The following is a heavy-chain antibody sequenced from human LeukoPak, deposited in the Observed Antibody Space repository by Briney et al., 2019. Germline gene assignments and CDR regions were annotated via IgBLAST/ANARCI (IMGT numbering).Heavy chain of an antibody. Sequence: PGGSLRLSCAASGFTFSSYAMSWVRQAPGKGLEWVSAISGSGGSKYYADSVKGRFTISRDNSKNTLYLQMNSLRAEDTAVYYCARDFESDAPFYGAKGYWGQGTLVTVSS. CDR3: ARDFESDAPFYGAKGY. J-gene: IGHJ4*02. V-gene: IGHV3-23*01. CDR1: GFTFSSYA. CDR2: ISGSGGSK. D-gene: IGHD4-17*01.